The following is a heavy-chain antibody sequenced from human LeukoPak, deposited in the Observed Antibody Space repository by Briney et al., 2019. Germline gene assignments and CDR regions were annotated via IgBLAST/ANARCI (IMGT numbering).Heavy chain of an antibody. CDR3: ARGYYDTTGSYYFDY. V-gene: IGHV5-51*01. Sequence: GESLKISCKGSGYSFTNYWIGWVRQMPGKGLEWMGIIYPGDSDTRYSPSFQGQVTISADKSISTAYLQWSSLKASDTAMYYCARGYYDTTGSYYFDYWGQGTLVTVSS. J-gene: IGHJ4*02. CDR1: GYSFTNYW. D-gene: IGHD3-22*01. CDR2: IYPGDSDT.